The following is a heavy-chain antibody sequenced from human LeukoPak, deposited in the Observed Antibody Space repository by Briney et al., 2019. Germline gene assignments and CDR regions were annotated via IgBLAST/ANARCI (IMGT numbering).Heavy chain of an antibody. D-gene: IGHD2-21*01. J-gene: IGHJ4*02. CDR2: ISYDGSNK. V-gene: IGHV3-30-3*01. CDR1: GFTFSRYA. Sequence: GGSLRLSCAASGFTFSRYAMHWVRQAPGKGLEWVAVISYDGSNKYYADSVKGRFTISRDNSKNTLYLQMNSLRAEDTAVYYCAREVNDYYFDYWGQGTLVTVSS. CDR3: AREVNDYYFDY.